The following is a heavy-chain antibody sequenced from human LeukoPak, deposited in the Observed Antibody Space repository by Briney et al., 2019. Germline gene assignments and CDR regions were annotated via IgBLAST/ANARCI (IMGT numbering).Heavy chain of an antibody. D-gene: IGHD3-22*01. CDR1: GFTVSSNY. CDR2: IYSNGRT. CDR3: ARESNSGYYLSY. Sequence: GGSLRLSCAASGFTVSSNYMSWVRQAPGKGLEWVSVIYSNGRTYYSDSVRGRFTISRDNSKDTLYLQMNSLRVEETAVYYCARESNSGYYLSYWGQGTLVTVSS. J-gene: IGHJ4*02. V-gene: IGHV3-66*01.